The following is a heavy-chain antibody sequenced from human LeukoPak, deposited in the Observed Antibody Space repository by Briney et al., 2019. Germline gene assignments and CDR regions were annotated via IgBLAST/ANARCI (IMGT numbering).Heavy chain of an antibody. CDR3: ARGYCSSTSCHQFDY. Sequence: GGSLRLSCAASGFTFSSYEMNWVRQAPGKGLEWVSYISSSGSTIYYADSVKGRFTISRDNAKNSLYLQMNSLRAEDTAVYYCARGYCSSTSCHQFDYWGQGTLVTVSS. CDR1: GFTFSSYE. J-gene: IGHJ4*02. D-gene: IGHD2-2*01. V-gene: IGHV3-48*03. CDR2: ISSSGSTI.